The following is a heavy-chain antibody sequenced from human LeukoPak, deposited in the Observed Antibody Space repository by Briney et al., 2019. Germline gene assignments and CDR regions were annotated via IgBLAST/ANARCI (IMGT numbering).Heavy chain of an antibody. V-gene: IGHV4-38-2*02. J-gene: IGHJ4*02. CDR1: GYSISSGYY. D-gene: IGHD3-9*01. Sequence: SETLSLTCTVSGYSISSGYYWGWIRQPPGKGLEWIGSIYHSGSTYYNPSLKSRVTISVDTSKNQFSLKLSSVTAADTAVYYCARAQRLRYFDWLLSFDYWGQGTLVTVSS. CDR2: IYHSGST. CDR3: ARAQRLRYFDWLLSFDY.